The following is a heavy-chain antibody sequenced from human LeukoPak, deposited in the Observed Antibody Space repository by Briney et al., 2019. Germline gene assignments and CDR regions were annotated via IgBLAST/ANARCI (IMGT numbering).Heavy chain of an antibody. D-gene: IGHD2-2*01. Sequence: GGSLRLSCAASGFTFSTYAMTWVRQAPGKGLEWVSGISGRGASTYYADSVKGRFTISRDNSKNTLYLEMNSLRAEDTAVYYCVKDRCDRTTCPEVWGQGTLVTVSS. V-gene: IGHV3-23*01. CDR3: VKDRCDRTTCPEV. CDR1: GFTFSTYA. CDR2: ISGRGAST. J-gene: IGHJ4*02.